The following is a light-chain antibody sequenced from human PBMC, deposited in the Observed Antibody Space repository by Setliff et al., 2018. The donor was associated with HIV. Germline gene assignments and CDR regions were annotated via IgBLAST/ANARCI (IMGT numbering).Light chain of an antibody. J-gene: IGLJ1*01. CDR2: EVS. Sequence: QSFLTQPASVSGSPGQSVTISCTGTRSDIGSYNFVSWYQQHPGKAPKLIIYEVSKWPSGVSNHFSGSKSGNTAFLTISGLQTEDEAEYYCCSYASNANFVFGTGTKVTVL. V-gene: IGLV2-23*02. CDR1: RSDIGSYNF. CDR3: CSYASNANFV.